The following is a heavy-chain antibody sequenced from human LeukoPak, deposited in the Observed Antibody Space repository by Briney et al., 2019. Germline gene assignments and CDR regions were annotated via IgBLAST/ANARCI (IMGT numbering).Heavy chain of an antibody. V-gene: IGHV3-23*01. CDR2: ISGSGGST. J-gene: IGHJ4*02. D-gene: IGHD1-26*01. CDR1: GFTFSSYA. CDR3: AKGSIVETTTPFDY. Sequence: GGSLRLSCTASGFTFSSYAMSWVRQAPGKGLEWVSDISGSGGSTYYADSVKGRFTISRDNSKNTLYLQMNSLRAEDTAVYYCAKGSIVETTTPFDYWGQGTLVTVSS.